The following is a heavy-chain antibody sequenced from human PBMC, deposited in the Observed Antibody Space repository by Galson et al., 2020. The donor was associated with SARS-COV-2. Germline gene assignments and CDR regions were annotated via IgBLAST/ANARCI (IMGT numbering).Heavy chain of an antibody. Sequence: SVKVSCKASGYTFTYRFLHWVRQAPPQALEWMGRITPFNGNTNYAQKFQNRVTITGDRSMSTAYMELSSLRSQDTAMDYCATEYCPGGVCREVNGFNNWGQGTEVTVAS. CDR2: ITPFNGNT. V-gene: IGHV1-45*02. J-gene: IGHJ3*02. CDR1: GYTFTYRF. D-gene: IGHD2-8*02. CDR3: ATEYCPGGVCREVNGFNN.